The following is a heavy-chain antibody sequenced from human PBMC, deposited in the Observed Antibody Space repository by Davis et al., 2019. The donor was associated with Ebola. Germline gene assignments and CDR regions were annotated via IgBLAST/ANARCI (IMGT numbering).Heavy chain of an antibody. J-gene: IGHJ6*04. V-gene: IGHV6-1*01. D-gene: IGHD6-19*01. CDR2: TYYSSKWYN. Sequence: HSQTLSLTCAISGDSVFGKNGAWNWIRQSPSRGLEWLGRTYYSSKWYNDYAVSVKSRITINPDTAKNQVSLQMNSVTPEDTAVYYCARGWLQSGMDVWGKGTTVTVSS. CDR3: ARGWLQSGMDV. CDR1: GDSVFGKNGA.